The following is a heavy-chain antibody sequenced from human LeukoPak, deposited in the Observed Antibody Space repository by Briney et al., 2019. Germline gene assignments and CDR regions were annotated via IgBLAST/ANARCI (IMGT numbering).Heavy chain of an antibody. CDR3: ATPDYYDSSGYYYDY. CDR1: GYTLTELS. J-gene: IGHJ4*02. CDR2: FDPEDGET. Sequence: GASVKVSCKVSGYTLTELSMHWVRQAPGKGLEWLGGFDPEDGETIYAQKFQGRVTMTEDTSTDTAYMELSSLRSEDTAVYYCATPDYYDSSGYYYDYWGQGTLVTVSS. D-gene: IGHD3-22*01. V-gene: IGHV1-24*01.